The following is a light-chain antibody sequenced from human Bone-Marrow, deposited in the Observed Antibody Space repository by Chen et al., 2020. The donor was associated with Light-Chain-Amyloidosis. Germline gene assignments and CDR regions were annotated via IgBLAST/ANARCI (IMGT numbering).Light chain of an antibody. CDR2: RDT. CDR1: DLPTKY. V-gene: IGLV3-25*03. Sequence: SYELTQPPSTSQTPGQPARTPRTGDDLPTKYAYWYQQKPGQAPVLVIHRDTEKPSGISERFSGSSSGTTATLTISGVQAEDEADYHCQSADSSGTYEVIFGGGTRLTVL. J-gene: IGLJ2*01. CDR3: QSADSSGTYEVI.